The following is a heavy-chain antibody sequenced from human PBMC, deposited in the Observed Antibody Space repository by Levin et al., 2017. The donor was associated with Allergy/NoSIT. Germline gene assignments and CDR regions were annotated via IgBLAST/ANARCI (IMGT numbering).Heavy chain of an antibody. CDR2: IYYSGST. J-gene: IGHJ4*02. D-gene: IGHD5-18*01. CDR3: ARVEVGYAAMVPGPFDY. Sequence: SQTLSLTCTVSGGSISSGDYYWSWIRQPPGKGLEWIGYIYYSGSTYYNPSLKSRVTISVDTSKNQFSLKLSSVTAADTAVYYCARVEVGYAAMVPGPFDYWGQGTLVTVSS. CDR1: GGSISSGDYY. V-gene: IGHV4-30-4*01.